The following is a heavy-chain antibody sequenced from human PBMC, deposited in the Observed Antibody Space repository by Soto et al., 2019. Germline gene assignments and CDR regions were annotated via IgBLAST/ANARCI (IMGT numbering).Heavy chain of an antibody. CDR1: GFTFNSYS. CDR2: ISSSSSTI. CDR3: ARRHEKPYYMDV. J-gene: IGHJ6*03. V-gene: IGHV3-48*01. Sequence: GGSLRLSCAASGFTFNSYSMNWVRQAPGKGLEWVSYISSSSSTIYYADSVKGRFTISRDNAKNSLYLQMNSLRAEDTAVYYCARRHEKPYYMDVWGKGTTVTVSS.